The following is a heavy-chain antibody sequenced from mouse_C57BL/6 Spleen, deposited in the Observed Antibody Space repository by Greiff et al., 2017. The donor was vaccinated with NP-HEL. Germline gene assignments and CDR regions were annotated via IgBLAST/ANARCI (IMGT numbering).Heavy chain of an antibody. CDR2: ISSGSSTI. CDR3: ARDPAEFAY. V-gene: IGHV5-17*01. J-gene: IGHJ3*01. Sequence: EVTLVESGGGLVKPGGSLKLSCAASGFTFSDYGMHWVRQAPEKGLEWVAYISSGSSTIYYADTVKGRFTISRDHAKNTLYLQMTSLRSEDTAMYYCARDPAEFAYWGQGTLVTVSA. CDR1: GFTFSDYG.